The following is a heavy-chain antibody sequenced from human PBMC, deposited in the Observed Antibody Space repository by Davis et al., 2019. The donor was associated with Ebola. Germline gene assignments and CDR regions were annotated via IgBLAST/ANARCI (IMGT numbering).Heavy chain of an antibody. J-gene: IGHJ4*02. CDR2: INPNSGGT. Sequence: ASVKVSCKASGYTFTGYYMHWVRQAPGQGLEWMGRINPNSGGTNYAQKVQGRVTMTRDTSISTAYMELSRLRSNDTAVYYCAREGDYVWGSYPLNYWGQGTLVTVSS. CDR3: AREGDYVWGSYPLNY. CDR1: GYTFTGYY. V-gene: IGHV1-2*06. D-gene: IGHD3-16*01.